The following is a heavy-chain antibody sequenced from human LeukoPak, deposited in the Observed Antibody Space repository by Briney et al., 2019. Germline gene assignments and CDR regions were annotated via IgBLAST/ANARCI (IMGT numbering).Heavy chain of an antibody. CDR1: GGSFSGYY. V-gene: IGHV4-34*01. CDR2: INHSGST. Sequence: SETLSLTCAVYGGSFSGYYWSWIRHPPGKGLEWIGEINHSGSTNYNPSLKSRVTKSVDTPKNQFSLKLSSVTAADTAVYYCARVPYDFWSGYSPYYYYGMDVWGQGTTVTVSS. D-gene: IGHD3-3*01. J-gene: IGHJ6*02. CDR3: ARVPYDFWSGYSPYYYYGMDV.